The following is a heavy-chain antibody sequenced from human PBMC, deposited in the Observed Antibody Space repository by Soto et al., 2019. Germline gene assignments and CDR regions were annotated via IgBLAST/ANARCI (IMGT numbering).Heavy chain of an antibody. J-gene: IGHJ3*02. CDR3: ARDKAYYYDSSGSTDAFDI. Sequence: ASVKVSCKASGYTFTSYYMHWVRQAPGQRLEWMGIINPSGGSTSYAQKFQGRVTMTRDTSTSTVYMELSSLRSEDTAVYYCARDKAYYYDSSGSTDAFDIWGQGTMVTVSS. CDR2: INPSGGST. V-gene: IGHV1-46*01. CDR1: GYTFTSYY. D-gene: IGHD3-22*01.